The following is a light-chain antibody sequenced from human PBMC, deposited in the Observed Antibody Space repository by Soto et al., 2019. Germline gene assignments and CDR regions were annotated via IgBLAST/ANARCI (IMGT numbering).Light chain of an antibody. CDR2: DVS. CDR3: SSYTSSSTRVV. Sequence: QSALTQPASVSGSSGQSITISCTGTSSDVGAYNYVSWYQQHPGKAPKLIIYDVSNRPSGVSNRFSGSKSGNTASLTISGLQAEDEADYYCSSYTSSSTRVVFGGGTKVTVL. V-gene: IGLV2-14*03. CDR1: SSDVGAYNY. J-gene: IGLJ3*02.